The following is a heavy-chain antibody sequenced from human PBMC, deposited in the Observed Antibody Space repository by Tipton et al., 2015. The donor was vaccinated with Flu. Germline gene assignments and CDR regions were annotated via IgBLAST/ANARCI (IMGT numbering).Heavy chain of an antibody. J-gene: IGHJ6*02. CDR1: GYSISSGYY. D-gene: IGHD3-22*01. Sequence: LRLSCTVSGYSISSGYYWGWIRQPPGEGLEWIGSIYHSGSTYYNPSLKSRVTISVDTSKNQFSLKLSSVTAADTAVYYCARDREYYDSSGTYYYYGMDVWGQGTTVTVSS. CDR2: IYHSGST. CDR3: ARDREYYDSSGTYYYYGMDV. V-gene: IGHV4-38-2*02.